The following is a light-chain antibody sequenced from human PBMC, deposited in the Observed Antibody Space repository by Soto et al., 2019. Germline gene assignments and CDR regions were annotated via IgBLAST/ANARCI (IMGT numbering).Light chain of an antibody. V-gene: IGKV3-15*01. J-gene: IGKJ5*01. CDR2: GAS. CDR3: QKRSNWPPIT. Sequence: MMMTQSPATLSVSPGERVTLSCRTSHSVNSHVAWYQQKPGQAPRLLLYGASNRATGIPVRFSGSGFGTEFTLTISRLQSEDFAVYYCQKRSNWPPITFGQGTRLEI. CDR1: HSVNSH.